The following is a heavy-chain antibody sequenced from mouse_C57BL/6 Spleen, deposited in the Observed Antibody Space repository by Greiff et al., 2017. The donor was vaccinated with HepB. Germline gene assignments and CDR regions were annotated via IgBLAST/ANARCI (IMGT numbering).Heavy chain of an antibody. D-gene: IGHD2-4*01. V-gene: IGHV1-72*01. CDR1: GYTFTSYW. Sequence: QVQLKQPGAELVKPGASVKLSCKASGYTFTSYWMHWVKQRPGRGLGWIGRIDPNSGGTKYNEKFKSKATLTVDKPSSTAYMQLSSLTSEDSAVYYCARGDYDEYYFDYWGQGTTLTVSS. CDR2: IDPNSGGT. J-gene: IGHJ2*01. CDR3: ARGDYDEYYFDY.